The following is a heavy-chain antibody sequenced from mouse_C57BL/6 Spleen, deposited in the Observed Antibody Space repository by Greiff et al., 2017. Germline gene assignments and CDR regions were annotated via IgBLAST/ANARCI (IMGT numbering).Heavy chain of an antibody. CDR1: GYTFTSYW. Sequence: QVQLQQSGAELAKPGASVKLSCKASGYTFTSYWMHWVKQRPGQGLEWIGYINPSSGYTKSNQKFKDKATLTADKSSSTAYMQLSSLTYEDSAVDYCARNQPQAPLDYWGQGTTLTVSS. V-gene: IGHV1-7*01. CDR2: INPSSGYT. CDR3: ARNQPQAPLDY. D-gene: IGHD3-2*02. J-gene: IGHJ2*01.